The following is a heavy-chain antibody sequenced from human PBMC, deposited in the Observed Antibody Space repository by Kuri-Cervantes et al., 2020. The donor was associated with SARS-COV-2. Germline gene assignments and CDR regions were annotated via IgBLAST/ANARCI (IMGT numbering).Heavy chain of an antibody. Sequence: SVKVSCKASGGTFSSYAISWVRQAPGQGLKWMGGIIPIFGTANYAQKFQGRVTITADESTSTAYMELSSLRSDDTAVYYCARESGSSGWYGFDYWGQGTLVTVSS. CDR3: ARESGSSGWYGFDY. J-gene: IGHJ4*02. D-gene: IGHD6-19*01. CDR2: IIPIFGTA. CDR1: GGTFSSYA. V-gene: IGHV1-69*13.